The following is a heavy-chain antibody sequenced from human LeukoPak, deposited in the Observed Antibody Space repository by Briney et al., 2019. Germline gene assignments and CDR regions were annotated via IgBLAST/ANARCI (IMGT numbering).Heavy chain of an antibody. Sequence: GGSLRLSCAASGFTFSDYYMSWIRQAPGKGLEWVSYISSSGSTIYYADSVKGRFTISRDNAKNSLYLQMNSLRAEDTAVYYCARVRGGYCSSTSCSGIMDVWGQRTTVTVSS. CDR2: ISSSGSTI. CDR3: ARVRGGYCSSTSCSGIMDV. CDR1: GFTFSDYY. J-gene: IGHJ6*02. D-gene: IGHD2-2*01. V-gene: IGHV3-11*01.